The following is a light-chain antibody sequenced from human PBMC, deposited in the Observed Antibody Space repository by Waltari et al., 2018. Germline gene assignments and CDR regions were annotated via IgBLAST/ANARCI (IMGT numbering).Light chain of an antibody. V-gene: IGLV2-14*01. J-gene: IGLJ1*01. Sequence: QSALTQPASVSGSPGQSITISCTGRNSDVGGYDHVSWYQQHPGKVPKPLIYEVSNRPPGVSNRFFGFKSGITASLIISGLQAEDEADYYCSSYSNIKSYLFGTGTKVSVL. CDR1: NSDVGGYDH. CDR2: EVS. CDR3: SSYSNIKSYL.